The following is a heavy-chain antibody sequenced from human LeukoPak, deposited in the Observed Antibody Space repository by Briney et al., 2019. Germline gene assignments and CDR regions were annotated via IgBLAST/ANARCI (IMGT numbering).Heavy chain of an antibody. V-gene: IGHV2-5*02. CDR1: EFSLNPSGVN. CDR3: VLSSGYTYASFDL. CDR2: IYGADDK. D-gene: IGHD5-18*01. Sequence: ESGPTQVNPTHTLTLTCTLPEFSLNPSGVNVGWLRQPPGKALEWLALIYGADDKRYSPSLQSRLTIVKDTSKNQLVLAMTNMDPVDTATYYCVLSSGYTYASFDLWGQGTLVTVSS. J-gene: IGHJ4*02.